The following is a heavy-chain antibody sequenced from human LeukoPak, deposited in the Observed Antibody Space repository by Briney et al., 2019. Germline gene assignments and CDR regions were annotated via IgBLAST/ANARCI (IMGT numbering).Heavy chain of an antibody. CDR1: GYTFTSYG. D-gene: IGHD3-22*01. CDR2: ISAYNGNT. J-gene: IGHJ4*02. Sequence: ASVTVSCTASGYTFTSYGISWVRQAPGQGLEWMGWISAYNGNTNYAQKLQGRVTMTTDTSTSTAYMELRSLRSDDTAVYYCARAGHYYDSSGYYCDYWGQGTLVTVSS. CDR3: ARAGHYYDSSGYYCDY. V-gene: IGHV1-18*01.